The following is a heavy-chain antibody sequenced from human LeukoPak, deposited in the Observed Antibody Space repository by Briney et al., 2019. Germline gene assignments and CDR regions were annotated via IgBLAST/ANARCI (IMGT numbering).Heavy chain of an antibody. CDR3: AKSNGYGLVDI. V-gene: IGHV4-39*07. Sequence: SETLSLTCTVSGGSISGSSYYWGWIRQPPGKGLEWIGSIYFSGTSYNPSLKSRVTISVDTSKNQFSLKLSSVTAADTAVYYCAKSNGYGLVDIWGQGTMVTVSS. D-gene: IGHD3-10*01. J-gene: IGHJ3*02. CDR1: GGSISGSSYY. CDR2: IYFSGT.